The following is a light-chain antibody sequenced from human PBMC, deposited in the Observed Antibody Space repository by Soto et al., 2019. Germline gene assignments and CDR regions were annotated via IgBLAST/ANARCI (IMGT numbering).Light chain of an antibody. J-gene: IGLJ1*01. Sequence: VLTQPPSVSGAPGQRVTISCTGSSSNIVAGYDVHWYQQLPGTAPKLLIYGNSNRPSGVPDRFSGSKSGTSASLAITGLQAEDEADYYCQSYDSSLSGCYVFGTGTKVTVL. CDR2: GNS. V-gene: IGLV1-40*01. CDR3: QSYDSSLSGCYV. CDR1: SSNIVAGYD.